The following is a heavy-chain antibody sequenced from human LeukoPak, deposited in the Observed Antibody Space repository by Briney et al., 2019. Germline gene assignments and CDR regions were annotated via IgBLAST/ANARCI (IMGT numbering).Heavy chain of an antibody. D-gene: IGHD3-22*01. CDR3: ARLSVRDLYYYDSSGHSSDI. CDR2: IYTSGST. Sequence: SETLSLACTVSGGSISSGSYYWSWIRQPAGKGLEWIGRIYTSGSTNYNPSLKSRVTISVDTSKNQFSLKLSSVTAADTAVYYCARLSVRDLYYYDSSGHSSDIWGQGTMVTVSS. J-gene: IGHJ3*02. CDR1: GGSISSGSYY. V-gene: IGHV4-61*02.